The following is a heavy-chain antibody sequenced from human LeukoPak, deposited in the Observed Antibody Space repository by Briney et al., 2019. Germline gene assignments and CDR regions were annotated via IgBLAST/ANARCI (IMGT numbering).Heavy chain of an antibody. CDR2: IYSSGNA. V-gene: IGHV4-4*07. D-gene: IGHD4-23*01. Sequence: SETLSLTCTVSGGSISDFYWSWIRQPAGKGLEWIGRIYSSGNANYNPSLKSRVTMSLDVSKNQFSLKLSSVTAADTAVYYCARNSGDLWGQGTLVTVSS. J-gene: IGHJ5*02. CDR3: ARNSGDL. CDR1: GGSISDFY.